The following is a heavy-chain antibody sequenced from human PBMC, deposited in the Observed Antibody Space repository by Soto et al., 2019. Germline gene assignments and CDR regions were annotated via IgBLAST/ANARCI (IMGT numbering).Heavy chain of an antibody. V-gene: IGHV3-11*01. CDR2: ISSSGSTI. J-gene: IGHJ3*02. D-gene: IGHD3-3*01. CDR3: ASNARFYAFDI. CDR1: GFTFSDYY. Sequence: GGSLRLSCAASGFTFSDYYMSWIRQAPGKGLEWVSYISSSGSTIYYADSVKGRFTISRDNAKNSLYLQMSSLRAEDTAVYYCASNARFYAFDIWGQGTMVTVSS.